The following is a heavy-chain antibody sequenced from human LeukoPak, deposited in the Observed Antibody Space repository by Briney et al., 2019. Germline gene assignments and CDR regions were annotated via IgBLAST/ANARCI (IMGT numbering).Heavy chain of an antibody. V-gene: IGHV1-2*06. D-gene: IGHD3-10*01. CDR3: ARSEGIGYYYGSGNVYGMDV. CDR1: GYSFTAYY. CDR2: INPNSGGT. J-gene: IGHJ6*02. Sequence: ASVKVSCKASGYSFTAYYIHWVRQAPGQGLEWMGRINPNSGGTKYAYNFQGRVTMTRDTSTSTVYMELSSLRSEDTAVYYCARSEGIGYYYGSGNVYGMDVWGQGTTVTVSS.